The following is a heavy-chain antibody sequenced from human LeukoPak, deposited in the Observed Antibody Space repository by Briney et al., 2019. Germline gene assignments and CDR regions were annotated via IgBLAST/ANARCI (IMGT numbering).Heavy chain of an antibody. CDR2: VDPEDGEA. V-gene: IGHV1-69-2*01. J-gene: IGHJ5*02. D-gene: IGHD2-2*01. CDR1: GYTFTDYY. CDR3: STAKGSVPAAMNWFDP. Sequence: AAGTVSCKVSGYTFTDYYIDWGQQPPGTGLEWMGLVDPEDGEARSAEKYQGKVTITAATSKDTAYMELRSLRPGDTATYFCSTAKGSVPAAMNWFDPWGQGTLVTVSS.